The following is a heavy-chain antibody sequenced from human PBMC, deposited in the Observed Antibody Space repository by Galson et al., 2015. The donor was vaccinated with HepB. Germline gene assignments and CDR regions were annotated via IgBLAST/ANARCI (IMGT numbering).Heavy chain of an antibody. CDR3: ARGHPGLGSTSCFDY. Sequence: TLSLTCTVSGGSISSYYWSWIRQPAGKGLEWIGRIYTSGSTNYNPSLKSRVTMSVDTSKNQFSLKLSSVTAADTAVYYCARGHPGLGSTSCFDYWGQGTLVTVSS. V-gene: IGHV4-4*07. D-gene: IGHD2-2*01. CDR2: IYTSGST. J-gene: IGHJ4*02. CDR1: GGSISSYY.